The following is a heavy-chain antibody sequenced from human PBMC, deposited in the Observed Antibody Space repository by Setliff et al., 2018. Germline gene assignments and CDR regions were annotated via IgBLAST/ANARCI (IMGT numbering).Heavy chain of an antibody. J-gene: IGHJ4*02. D-gene: IGHD6-13*01. CDR3: ARGGMAAAGRKGVFEY. Sequence: AASVKVSCKASGCSFTGYYMHWVRQAPGQGLEWMGIIHTGGGSASYAQKFQGRVTMTSDTSTSTVYMEVNSVTSDDTAIYYCARGGMAAAGRKGVFEYWGQGTVVTVSS. V-gene: IGHV1-46*01. CDR2: IHTGGGSA. CDR1: GCSFTGYY.